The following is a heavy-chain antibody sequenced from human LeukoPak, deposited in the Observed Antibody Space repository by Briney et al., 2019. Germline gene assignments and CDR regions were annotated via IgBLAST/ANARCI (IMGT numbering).Heavy chain of an antibody. V-gene: IGHV1-8*01. D-gene: IGHD4-17*01. CDR3: ARALRSYYYYYGMDV. J-gene: IGHJ6*02. Sequence: ASVTVSCKASGYTFTSYDINWVRQATGQGLEWMGWMNPNSGNTGYAQKFQGRVTMTRNTSIGTAYMELSSLRSEDTAVYYCARALRSYYYYYGMDVWGQGTTVTVSS. CDR2: MNPNSGNT. CDR1: GYTFTSYD.